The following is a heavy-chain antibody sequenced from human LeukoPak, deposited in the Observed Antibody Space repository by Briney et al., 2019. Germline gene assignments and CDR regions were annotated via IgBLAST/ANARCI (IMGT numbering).Heavy chain of an antibody. CDR3: ARQDTAMVSGDFDY. Sequence: GSSVKVSCKASGGTFSNYAINWVRQAPGQGLEWMGRIIPIFGTANYAQRFQGRVTITTDESTSTAYMELSSLRSEDTAVYYCARQDTAMVSGDFDYWGQGTLVTVSS. D-gene: IGHD5-18*01. CDR1: GGTFSNYA. J-gene: IGHJ4*02. V-gene: IGHV1-69*05. CDR2: IIPIFGTA.